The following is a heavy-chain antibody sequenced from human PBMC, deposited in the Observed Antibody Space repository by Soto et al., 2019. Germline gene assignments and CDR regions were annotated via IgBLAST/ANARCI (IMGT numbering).Heavy chain of an antibody. CDR1: GYTFIGYY. J-gene: IGHJ6*02. CDR3: ARVGGGLASLGYYGMDV. V-gene: IGHV1-2*02. D-gene: IGHD3-10*01. Sequence: GAAVKVSCKASGYTFIGYYIHWVRQAPGQGLEWMGWINPNSGGTNYAQRFQGRVTMTRDRSISTAYMELSRLKSDDTAVYYCARVGGGLASLGYYGMDVWGQGTTVTV. CDR2: INPNSGGT.